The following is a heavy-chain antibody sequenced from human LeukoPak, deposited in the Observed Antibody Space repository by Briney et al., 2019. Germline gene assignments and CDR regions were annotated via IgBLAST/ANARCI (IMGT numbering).Heavy chain of an antibody. CDR2: IHNSESTT. D-gene: IGHD2-21*02. J-gene: IGHJ5*02. V-gene: IGHV4-59*08. CDR1: GGSLSSFY. Sequence: SETLSLTCTVSGGSLSSFYWSWVRQSPGKGLEWIGFIHNSESTTKDNPSLKSRVTISLDRSKNQFSLKLRSVTAADTAVYYCARLQVHCGGDCYTRWFDPWGQGTLVTVSS. CDR3: ARLQVHCGGDCYTRWFDP.